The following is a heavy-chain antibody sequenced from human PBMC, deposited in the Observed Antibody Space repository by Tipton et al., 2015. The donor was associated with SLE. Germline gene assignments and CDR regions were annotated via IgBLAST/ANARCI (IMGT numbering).Heavy chain of an antibody. J-gene: IGHJ2*01. CDR3: ARPSRGGRAFDL. CDR2: ISKSSSSI. CDR1: GFTFSSYA. V-gene: IGHV3-48*01. D-gene: IGHD3-16*01. Sequence: SLRLSCAASGFTFSSYAMSWVRQAPGKGLEWLSDISKSSSSIYFAGSVKGRFTISRDNAKNSLYLQMNSLRAEDTAVYYCARPSRGGRAFDLWGRGTLVTVSS.